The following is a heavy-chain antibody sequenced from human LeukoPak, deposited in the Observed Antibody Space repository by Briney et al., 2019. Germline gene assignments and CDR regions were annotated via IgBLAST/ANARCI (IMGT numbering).Heavy chain of an antibody. CDR3: AKDGGLWVSAHWGDS. J-gene: IGHJ4*02. V-gene: IGHV3-53*01. CDR2: IYSGGST. Sequence: GGSLRLSCAASGFTVSSNYMSWVRQAPGKGLEWVSVIYSGGSTYYADSVKGRFTISRDNSKNTLFLQMNSLRAEDTAVYYCAKDGGLWVSAHWGDSWGRGTLVTVSS. D-gene: IGHD7-27*01. CDR1: GFTVSSNY.